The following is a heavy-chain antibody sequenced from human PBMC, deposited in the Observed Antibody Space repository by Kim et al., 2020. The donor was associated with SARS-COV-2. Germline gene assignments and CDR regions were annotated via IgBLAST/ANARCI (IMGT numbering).Heavy chain of an antibody. CDR2: ISGHGSNT. Sequence: GGSLRLSCAASGFPFSNYAMSWVRQAPGKGLEWVSAISGHGSNTYYADSVKGRFTISRDKSKSTLFLQMNSLRGEDTAVYYCAKGLVGSGDYYNFIDCWGQGTLVTVSS. CDR1: GFPFSNYA. V-gene: IGHV3-23*01. J-gene: IGHJ4*02. D-gene: IGHD3-10*01. CDR3: AKGLVGSGDYYNFIDC.